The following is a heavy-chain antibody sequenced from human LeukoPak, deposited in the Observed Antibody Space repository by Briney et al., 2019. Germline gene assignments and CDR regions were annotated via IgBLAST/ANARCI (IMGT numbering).Heavy chain of an antibody. CDR1: GGSISSYY. CDR3: ARLGGSSWYFDAFDI. Sequence: SETLSLTCTVSGGSISSYYWSWIRQPPGKGLEWIGYIYTRWSTNYSPSLKSRVTISVDTSKNQFSLKLSSVTAADTAVYYCARLGGSSWYFDAFDIWGQGTMVTVSS. CDR2: IYTRWST. D-gene: IGHD6-13*01. J-gene: IGHJ3*02. V-gene: IGHV4-4*09.